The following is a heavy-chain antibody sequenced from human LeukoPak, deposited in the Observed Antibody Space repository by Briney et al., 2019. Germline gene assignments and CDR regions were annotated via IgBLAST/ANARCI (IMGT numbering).Heavy chain of an antibody. J-gene: IGHJ4*02. CDR2: ILFDGNNK. CDR3: AKDAEHSSGWYPGN. D-gene: IGHD6-13*01. Sequence: GGSLRLSCSASGFTFSTYGMHWVRQAPGKGLEWAAVILFDGNNKYYADSVRGRFTISRDNSKNTLYLQMNSLRDEDTAVYYCAKDAEHSSGWYPGNWGQGTLVIVSS. V-gene: IGHV3-30*18. CDR1: GFTFSTYG.